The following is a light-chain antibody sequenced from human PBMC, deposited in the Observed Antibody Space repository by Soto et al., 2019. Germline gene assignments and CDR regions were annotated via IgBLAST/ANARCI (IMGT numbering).Light chain of an antibody. V-gene: IGKV3-20*01. J-gene: IGKJ5*01. Sequence: VLTQSPATLSLSPGERATLSCRASRSISTYLAWYQQKPGQAPSLLIYGASRRATGIPDRFSGSGSGTDFTLTISRLEPEDFAVYYCQQYDSSPNTFGQGTRLEIK. CDR2: GAS. CDR3: QQYDSSPNT. CDR1: RSISTY.